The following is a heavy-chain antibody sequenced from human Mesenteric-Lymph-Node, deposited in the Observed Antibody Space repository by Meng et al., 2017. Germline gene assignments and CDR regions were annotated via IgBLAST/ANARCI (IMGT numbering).Heavy chain of an antibody. CDR1: GFTLSNCA. CDR3: AKDAGNVWFGEYYFDY. V-gene: IGHV3-23*01. J-gene: IGHJ4*02. CDR2: ITSDGSWT. D-gene: IGHD3-10*01. Sequence: GESLKISCAASGFTLSNCAMSWVRQAPGQGLEWVSTITSDGSWTNYADSVKGRFTISRDSSKTSLYLEMNSLSAEDTAVYYCAKDAGNVWFGEYYFDYWGQGTLVTVSS.